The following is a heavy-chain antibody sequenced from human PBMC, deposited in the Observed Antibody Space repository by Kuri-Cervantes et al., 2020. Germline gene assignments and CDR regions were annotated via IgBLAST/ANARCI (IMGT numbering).Heavy chain of an antibody. Sequence: GSLRLSCAVYGGSFSGYYWSWIRQPPGKALEWIGEINHSGSTNYNPSLKSRVTISVDTSKNQFSLKLSSVTAADTAVYYCAREQLWSAYFDYWGQGTLVTVSS. CDR1: GGSFSGYY. CDR3: AREQLWSAYFDY. J-gene: IGHJ4*02. CDR2: INHSGST. D-gene: IGHD5-18*01. V-gene: IGHV4-34*01.